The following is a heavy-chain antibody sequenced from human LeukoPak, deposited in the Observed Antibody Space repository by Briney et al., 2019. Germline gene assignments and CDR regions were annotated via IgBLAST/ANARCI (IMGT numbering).Heavy chain of an antibody. CDR2: ISSSGSTI. CDR1: GFTLSSYE. Sequence: PGESLRLSCAASGFTLSSYEMNWVRQAPGKGLEWVSYISSSGSTIYYADSVKGRFTISRDNAKNSLYLQMNSLRAEDTAVYYCAELGITMIGGAWGKGTTVTISS. V-gene: IGHV3-48*03. CDR3: AELGITMIGGA. J-gene: IGHJ6*04. D-gene: IGHD3-10*02.